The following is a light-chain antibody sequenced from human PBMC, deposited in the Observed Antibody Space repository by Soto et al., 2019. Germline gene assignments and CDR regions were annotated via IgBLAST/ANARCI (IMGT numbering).Light chain of an antibody. CDR2: KAS. CDR1: QSISSW. V-gene: IGKV1-5*03. J-gene: IGKJ2*01. Sequence: DIQMTQSPSTLSESVGDRVTITCRASQSISSWLAWYQQKPGKAPKLLIYKASSLESGVPSRFSGSGSGTEFTLTISSLQPDDFASYYCQQYSFWPYTFGQGTKLEIK. CDR3: QQYSFWPYT.